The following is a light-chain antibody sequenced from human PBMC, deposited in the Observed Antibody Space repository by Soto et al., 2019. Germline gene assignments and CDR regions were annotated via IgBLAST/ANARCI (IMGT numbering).Light chain of an antibody. CDR2: AAS. CDR3: QPSYSTNT. Sequence: DIQMTQSPSSLSASVGDRVTITCRASQSISSYLNWYQQKPGKAPKLLIYAASSLQSGVPSTFSGSGSGTDFTLTISSLQPADFATYYCQPSYSTNTFGQGTRLEIK. J-gene: IGKJ5*01. CDR1: QSISSY. V-gene: IGKV1-39*01.